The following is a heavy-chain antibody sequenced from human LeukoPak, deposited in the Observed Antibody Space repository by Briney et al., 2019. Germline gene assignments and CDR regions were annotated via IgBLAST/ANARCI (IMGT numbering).Heavy chain of an antibody. D-gene: IGHD5-12*01. Sequence: GGSLRLSCAAAGFSFSSYWMSWVRQTPGKGLEWVANIKQDGSEKYYVDSVKGRFTISRDNAKNSLYLQLNSLRAEDTAVYYCARARGGYDFDYWGQGTLVTVSS. V-gene: IGHV3-7*03. CDR1: GFSFSSYW. J-gene: IGHJ4*02. CDR3: ARARGGYDFDY. CDR2: IKQDGSEK.